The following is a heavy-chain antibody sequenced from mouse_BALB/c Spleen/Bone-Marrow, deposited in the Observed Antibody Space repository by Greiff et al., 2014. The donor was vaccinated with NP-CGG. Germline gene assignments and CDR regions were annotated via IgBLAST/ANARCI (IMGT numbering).Heavy chain of an antibody. Sequence: QVQLKQSGGELARPGASVKMSCPASGYTFSRDTMHWGKKRPGQGLEWIGYIIPNSGSSNYNQKFKDKATLTADKSSSTAYMQLSSLTSEDSAVYYCTIRYYAMDYWGQGTSVTVSS. V-gene: IGHV1-4*01. CDR2: IIPNSGSS. D-gene: IGHD1-1*01. CDR3: TIRYYAMDY. CDR1: GYTFSRDT. J-gene: IGHJ4*01.